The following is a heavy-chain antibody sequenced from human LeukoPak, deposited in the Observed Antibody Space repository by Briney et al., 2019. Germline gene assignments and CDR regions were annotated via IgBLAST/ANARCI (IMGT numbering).Heavy chain of an antibody. CDR2: ISSDGSNK. D-gene: IGHD1-26*01. CDR3: ARTYYYFDY. CDR1: GSAFSTFA. V-gene: IGHV3-30-3*01. J-gene: IGHJ4*02. Sequence: GRSLRLSCAASGSAFSTFAMHWVRQAPGKGLEWVAVISSDGSNKYYADSVRGRFTISRDNSKNTLYLQMNSLRGEDTAVYYCARTYYYFDYWGQGTLVTVSS.